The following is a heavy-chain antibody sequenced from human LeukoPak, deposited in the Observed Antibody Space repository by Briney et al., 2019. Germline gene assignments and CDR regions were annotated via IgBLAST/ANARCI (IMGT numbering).Heavy chain of an antibody. V-gene: IGHV1-2*02. D-gene: IGHD2-2*01. CDR2: INPNSGGT. J-gene: IGHJ6*03. CDR3: ARDQVVPAAGYYYYMDV. Sequence: ASVKVSCKASGYTFTGYYMHWVRQAPGQGLEWMGWINPNSGGTNYAQKFQGRVTMTRDTSISTAYMELSRLSSDDTAVYYCARDQVVPAAGYYYYMDVWGKGTTVTISS. CDR1: GYTFTGYY.